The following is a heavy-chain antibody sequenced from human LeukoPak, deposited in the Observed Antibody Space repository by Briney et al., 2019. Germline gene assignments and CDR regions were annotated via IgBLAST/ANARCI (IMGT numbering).Heavy chain of an antibody. CDR3: ARVARITMARGVIIRGLDP. CDR1: GYSFTSYW. V-gene: IGHV5-10-1*01. D-gene: IGHD3-10*01. CDR2: IDPSDSYT. Sequence: GESLKISCKGSGYSFTSYWISWVRQMPGKGLEWMGRIDPSDSYTNYSPSFQGHVTISADKSISTAYLQWSSLKASDTAMYYCARVARITMARGVIIRGLDPWGQGTLVTVSS. J-gene: IGHJ5*02.